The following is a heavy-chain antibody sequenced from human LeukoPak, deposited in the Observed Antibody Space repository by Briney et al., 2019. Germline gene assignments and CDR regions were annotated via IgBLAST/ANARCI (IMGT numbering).Heavy chain of an antibody. J-gene: IGHJ4*02. Sequence: ASVKVSCKTSGYTFTGYYMHWVRQAPGQGLEWMGWISPNSGGTDYAQNFQGRVTMTRDTSITTTYMELSRLTSDDTAVYYCARDTGYSSGWTENWGQGTLVTVSS. V-gene: IGHV1-2*02. CDR2: ISPNSGGT. CDR3: ARDTGYSSGWTEN. CDR1: GYTFTGYY. D-gene: IGHD6-19*01.